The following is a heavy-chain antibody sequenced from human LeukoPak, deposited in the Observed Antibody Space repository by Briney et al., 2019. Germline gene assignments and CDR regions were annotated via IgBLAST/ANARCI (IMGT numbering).Heavy chain of an antibody. CDR2: INPSGGST. J-gene: IGHJ3*02. CDR1: GYTFTSYY. D-gene: IGHD3-16*02. V-gene: IGHV1-46*01. Sequence: ASVKVSFKASGYTFTSYYMHWVRQAPGQGLEWMGIINPSGGSTSYAQKFQGRVTMTRDTSTSTVYMELSSLRSEDTAVYYCARDRDYVWGSYRPYAFDIWGQGTMVTVSS. CDR3: ARDRDYVWGSYRPYAFDI.